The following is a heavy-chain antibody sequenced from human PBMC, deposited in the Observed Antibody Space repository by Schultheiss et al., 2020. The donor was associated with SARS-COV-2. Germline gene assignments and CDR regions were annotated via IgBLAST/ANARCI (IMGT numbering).Heavy chain of an antibody. CDR1: GGSISSSNW. CDR2: ISHSGST. V-gene: IGHV4-4*02. D-gene: IGHD6-6*01. J-gene: IGHJ6*03. CDR3: ARDFPVRSSAYYYYYMDV. Sequence: SETLSLTCAVSGGSISSSNWWSWVRQPPGKGLEWIGEISHSGSTNYNPSLKSRVTISVDKSKNQFSLKLSSLTAADTAVYYCARDFPVRSSAYYYYYMDVWGKGTTVTVSS.